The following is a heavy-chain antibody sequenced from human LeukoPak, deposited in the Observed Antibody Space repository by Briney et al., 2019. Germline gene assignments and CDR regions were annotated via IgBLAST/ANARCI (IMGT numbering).Heavy chain of an antibody. CDR1: GYVFTNYW. CDR3: ASDYETSGYFGFDI. Sequence: GESLNISCKCSGYVFTNYWIAWVRQVPEKGLEGMGIIHPGSSNTKYPPSFQGQVAISAHKSISMAYLHWNNLRASDTAMYYCASDYETSGYFGFDIWGQGTMVTV. CDR2: IHPGSSNT. V-gene: IGHV5-51*01. D-gene: IGHD3-22*01. J-gene: IGHJ3*02.